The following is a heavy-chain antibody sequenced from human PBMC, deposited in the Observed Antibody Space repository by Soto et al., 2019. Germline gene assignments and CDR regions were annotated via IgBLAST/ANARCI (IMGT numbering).Heavy chain of an antibody. CDR1: GFTFSSYA. CDR3: ARVRLVNDYVWGSYDY. CDR2: ISGGCGST. V-gene: IGHV3-23*01. D-gene: IGHD3-16*01. Sequence: GGSLRLSCSASGFTFSSYAMTWVRRAPGKGLEWVSGISGGCGSTFYADSVKGRFTISRDNSKSTLYLQMNIVRAEDTAIYFCARVRLVNDYVWGSYDYWGQGTQVTVSS. J-gene: IGHJ4*02.